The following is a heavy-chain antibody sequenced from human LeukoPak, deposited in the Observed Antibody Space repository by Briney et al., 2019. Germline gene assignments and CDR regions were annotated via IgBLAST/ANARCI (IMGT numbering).Heavy chain of an antibody. CDR3: AQDRVAAILYFDS. CDR2: LSGSGGRT. D-gene: IGHD1-26*01. V-gene: IGHV3-23*01. J-gene: IGHJ4*02. CDR1: GFTFSSYG. Sequence: GGSLRLSCAASGFTFSSYGMSWVRQAPGKGLEWVSALSGSGGRTYYADSVKGRFTISRDNSKNTLYLQMNSLRAEDTAVYYCAQDRVAAILYFDSWGQGTLVTVSS.